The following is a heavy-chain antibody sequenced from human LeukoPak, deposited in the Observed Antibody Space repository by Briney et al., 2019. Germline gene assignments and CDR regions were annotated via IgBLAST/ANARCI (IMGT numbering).Heavy chain of an antibody. Sequence: SVKVSCKVSGYTLTSYYMHWVRQAPGQGLEWMGGIIPIFGTANYAQKFQGRVTITADESTSTAYMELSSLRSEDTAVYYCARDRSSRWEYYYYGTDVWGQGTTVTVSS. CDR3: ARDRSSRWEYYYYGTDV. V-gene: IGHV1-69*13. D-gene: IGHD1-26*01. CDR1: GYTLTSYY. J-gene: IGHJ6*02. CDR2: IIPIFGTA.